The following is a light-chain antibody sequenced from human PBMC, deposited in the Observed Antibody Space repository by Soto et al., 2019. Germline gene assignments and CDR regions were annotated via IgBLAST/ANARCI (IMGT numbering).Light chain of an antibody. CDR2: EAS. V-gene: IGKV1-5*03. CDR1: QSIGSW. CDR3: QPYSSYRT. J-gene: IGKJ1*01. Sequence: DIQMTQSPSTLSASVGDRVTITCRASQSIGSWLAWYQQKPGKAPKLLIYEASTLKRGVPSRFSGSGSGTEFTLTISSRQLDDFTTYYCQPYSSYRTFGQGTKVEIK.